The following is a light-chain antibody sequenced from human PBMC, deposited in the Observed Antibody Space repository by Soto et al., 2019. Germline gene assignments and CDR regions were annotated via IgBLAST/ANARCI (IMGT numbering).Light chain of an antibody. CDR3: SSYAGSNNLV. J-gene: IGLJ3*02. V-gene: IGLV2-8*01. CDR1: SSDVGGYNY. CDR2: VVS. Sequence: QSALTQPPSASGSPGQSVTISCTGTSSDVGGYNYVSWYQQHPGKAPKLMIYVVSKRPSGVPDRFSGSKSGNTASLTVSGLQAEDEADYYCSSYAGSNNLVFGGGTKLTV.